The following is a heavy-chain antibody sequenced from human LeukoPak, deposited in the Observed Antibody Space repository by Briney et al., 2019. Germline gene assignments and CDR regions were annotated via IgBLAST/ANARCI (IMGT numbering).Heavy chain of an antibody. Sequence: PSETLSLTCTVSGGSINSYYWSWIRQPPGKGLEWIGYIYTSGSTNYNPSLKSRVTISVDTSKNQFSLKLSSVTAADTAVYYCARLENYDFWSGYYMDVWGKGTTVTVSS. J-gene: IGHJ6*03. D-gene: IGHD3-3*01. V-gene: IGHV4-4*09. CDR3: ARLENYDFWSGYYMDV. CDR2: IYTSGST. CDR1: GGSINSYY.